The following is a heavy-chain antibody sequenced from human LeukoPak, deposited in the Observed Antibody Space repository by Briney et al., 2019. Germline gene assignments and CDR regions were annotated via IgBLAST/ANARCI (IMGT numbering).Heavy chain of an antibody. V-gene: IGHV3-23*01. CDR2: ISGSGGSK. J-gene: IGHJ3*02. D-gene: IGHD3-10*01. CDR3: AKFYYGSGSYYFGYAFDI. CDR1: GFTFSSYA. Sequence: PGGSLRLSCAASGFTFSSYAMSWVRQAPGKGLEWVSAISGSGGSKYYADSVKGRFNISRDNSKNTLYLQMNSLRAEDTAVYYCAKFYYGSGSYYFGYAFDIWGQGTMVTVSS.